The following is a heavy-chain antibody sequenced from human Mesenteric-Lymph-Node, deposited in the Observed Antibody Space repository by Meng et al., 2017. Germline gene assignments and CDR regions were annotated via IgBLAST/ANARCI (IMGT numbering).Heavy chain of an antibody. Sequence: QLQQSRPGLLKPSQTLSPTCAISGDSVSSNPAAWNWIRQSPSRGLEWLGRTYYRSNWFHDYAVSLNSRVTINADTSKNEFSLHLRSVTPEDSAIYYCVRTKISSYYFDFWGQGTLVTVSS. CDR3: VRTKISSYYFDF. CDR1: GDSVSSNPAA. V-gene: IGHV6-1*01. CDR2: TYYRSNWFH. D-gene: IGHD6-6*01. J-gene: IGHJ4*02.